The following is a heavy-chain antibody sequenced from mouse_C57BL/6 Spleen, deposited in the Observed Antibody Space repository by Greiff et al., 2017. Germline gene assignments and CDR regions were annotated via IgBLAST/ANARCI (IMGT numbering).Heavy chain of an antibody. Sequence: VQLQQSGAELARPGASVKMSCKASGYTFTSYTMHWVKQRPGQGLEWIGYINPSSGYPKYNQKFKNKATLTAEKSSSTAYMQLSSLTSEDSAVYYCANYYGSRFAYWGQGTLVTVSA. CDR2: INPSSGYP. CDR3: ANYYGSRFAY. D-gene: IGHD1-1*01. J-gene: IGHJ3*01. CDR1: GYTFTSYT. V-gene: IGHV1-4*01.